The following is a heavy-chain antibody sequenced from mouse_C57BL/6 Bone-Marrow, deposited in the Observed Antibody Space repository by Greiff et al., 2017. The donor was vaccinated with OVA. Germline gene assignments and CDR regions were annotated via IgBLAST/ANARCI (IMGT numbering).Heavy chain of an antibody. CDR2: IDPSDSET. CDR1: GYTFTSYW. V-gene: IGHV1-52*01. D-gene: IGHD1-1*01. CDR3: ARNGSSDWYFDV. J-gene: IGHJ1*03. Sequence: QVQLQQPGAELVRPGSSVKLSCMASGYTFTSYWMHWVKQRPIQGLEWIGNIDPSDSETHYNQKFKDKATLTVDKSSSTAYMQLSSLTSEDSAVYYCARNGSSDWYFDVWGTGTTVTVSS.